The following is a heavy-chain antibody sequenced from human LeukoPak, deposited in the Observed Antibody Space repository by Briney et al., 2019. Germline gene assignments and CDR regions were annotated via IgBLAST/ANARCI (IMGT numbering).Heavy chain of an antibody. D-gene: IGHD1-1*01. V-gene: IGHV1-18*01. CDR2: ISAYNGNT. Sequence: ASVKVSCKASGYTFTSYSINWVRQAPGQGLEWMGWISAYNGNTKYAQKLQGRVTMTTDTSTSTAYMELSSLRSEDTAVYYCARGGRGEGTGTTRVAFDIWGQGTMVTVSS. CDR3: ARGGRGEGTGTTRVAFDI. CDR1: GYTFTSYS. J-gene: IGHJ3*02.